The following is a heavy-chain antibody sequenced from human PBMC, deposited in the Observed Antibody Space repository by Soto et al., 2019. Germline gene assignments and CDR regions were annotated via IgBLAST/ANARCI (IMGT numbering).Heavy chain of an antibody. V-gene: IGHV4-59*01. J-gene: IGHJ6*02. CDR3: AREVGGIAVAGNNGMDV. CDR2: IYYSGST. D-gene: IGHD6-19*01. Sequence: TLSLTCTVSGGSISSYYWSWIRQPPGKGLEWIGYIYYSGSTNYNPSLKSRVTISVDTSKNQFSLKLSSVTAADTAVYYCAREVGGIAVAGNNGMDVWGQGTTVTVSS. CDR1: GGSISSYY.